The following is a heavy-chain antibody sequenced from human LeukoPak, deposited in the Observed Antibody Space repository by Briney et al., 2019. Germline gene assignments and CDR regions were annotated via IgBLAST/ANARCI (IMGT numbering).Heavy chain of an antibody. CDR1: GGSISSGGYY. CDR2: IYYSGST. Sequence: NPSETLSLTCTVSGGSISSGGYYWGWIRQPPGKGLEWIGSIYYSGSTYYNPSLKSRVTISVDTSKNQYSLKLSSVTAADTAVYYCASLDTYSSSWHQHREFDYWGQGTLVTVSS. V-gene: IGHV4-39*07. J-gene: IGHJ4*02. D-gene: IGHD6-13*01. CDR3: ASLDTYSSSWHQHREFDY.